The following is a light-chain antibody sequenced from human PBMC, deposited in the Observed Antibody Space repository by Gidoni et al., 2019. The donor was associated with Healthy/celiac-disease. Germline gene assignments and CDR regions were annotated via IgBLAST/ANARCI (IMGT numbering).Light chain of an antibody. V-gene: IGKV1-39*01. CDR3: QQSYSTPPFT. Sequence: SPSSLSASVGDRVTITCRASQSISSYLNWYQQKPGKAPKLLIYAASSLQSGVPSRFSGSGSGTDFTLTISSLQPEDFATYYCQQSYSTPPFTFGPGTKVDIK. J-gene: IGKJ3*01. CDR1: QSISSY. CDR2: AAS.